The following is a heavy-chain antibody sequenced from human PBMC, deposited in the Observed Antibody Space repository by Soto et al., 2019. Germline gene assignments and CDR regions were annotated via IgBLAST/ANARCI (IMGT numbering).Heavy chain of an antibody. D-gene: IGHD6-25*01. CDR2: IYWDDDK. CDR1: GFSLATSGVG. Sequence: QITLKESGPTLVKPTQTLTLTCTFSGFSLATSGVGVGWIRQPPGKALECLGLIYWDDDKRYSPSLKSRLTITKDTSKNQVVLTMTNMDPVDTATYYCAHRLCDNSGYWDVGYFDYWGQGTLVTVSS. CDR3: AHRLCDNSGYWDVGYFDY. J-gene: IGHJ4*02. V-gene: IGHV2-5*02.